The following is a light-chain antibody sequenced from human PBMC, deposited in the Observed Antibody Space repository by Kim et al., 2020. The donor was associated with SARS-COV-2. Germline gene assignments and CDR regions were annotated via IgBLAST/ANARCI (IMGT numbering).Light chain of an antibody. CDR3: HQYNTWHT. Sequence: EIVLTKSPATLSVSPGERATLSCRASQSLSGNLAWYQQKPGQAPRLLIYRASTRAAGVPDRFSGTGSATDFTLTISSLQSEDFALYYCHQYNTWHTFGQGTKVDIK. J-gene: IGKJ2*01. CDR2: RAS. CDR1: QSLSGN. V-gene: IGKV3-15*01.